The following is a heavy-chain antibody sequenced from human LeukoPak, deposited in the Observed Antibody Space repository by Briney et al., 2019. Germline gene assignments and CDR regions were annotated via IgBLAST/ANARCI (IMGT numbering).Heavy chain of an antibody. Sequence: SVKVSCKASGGTLSTYVINWVRQAPGQGLEWMGKIIPNVDIANYAQKFQGRVTITADKSTTTAYMELSSLRSEDTAVYYCATDLGPYSSSGNGYWGQGTLVTVSA. D-gene: IGHD6-6*01. CDR2: IIPNVDIA. CDR3: ATDLGPYSSSGNGY. V-gene: IGHV1-69*04. CDR1: GGTLSTYV. J-gene: IGHJ4*02.